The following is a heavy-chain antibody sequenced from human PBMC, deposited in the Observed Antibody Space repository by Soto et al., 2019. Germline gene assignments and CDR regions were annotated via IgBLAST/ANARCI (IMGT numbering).Heavy chain of an antibody. CDR2: INTDGSIV. J-gene: IGHJ4*02. CDR3: TRVTDGLNY. Sequence: WVSMRLTCAPAPLIFRNYNRHWVRQAPGEGLVWVSRINTDGSIVDYADSVKGRFTVSRDNAKNTLYLQMNSLRADDTAVDYCTRVTDGLNYWGQVTLVAASS. V-gene: IGHV3-74*01. CDR1: PLIFRNYN.